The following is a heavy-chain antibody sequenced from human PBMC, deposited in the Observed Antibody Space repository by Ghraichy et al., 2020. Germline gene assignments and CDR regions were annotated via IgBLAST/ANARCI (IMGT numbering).Heavy chain of an antibody. J-gene: IGHJ1*01. CDR3: AKDRETTVEPEYFQH. Sequence: LSLTCAASGFTFSSYAMSWVRQAPGKGLEWVSAISGSGGSTYYADSVKGRFTISRDNSKNTLYLQMNSLRAEDTAVYYCAKDRETTVEPEYFQHWGQGTLLTVSS. CDR1: GFTFSSYA. V-gene: IGHV3-23*01. CDR2: ISGSGGST. D-gene: IGHD1-14*01.